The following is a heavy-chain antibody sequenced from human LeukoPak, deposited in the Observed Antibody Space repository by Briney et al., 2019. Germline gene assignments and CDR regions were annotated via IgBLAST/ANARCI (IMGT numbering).Heavy chain of an antibody. J-gene: IGHJ1*01. Sequence: ASVKVSCKASGYTFTSYDINWVRQATGQGLEWMGWMNPNSGNTGYAQKFQGRVTITMNTSISTAYMGLSSLRSEDTAVYYCARGFDFWSGYYDWGQGTLVTVSS. CDR2: MNPNSGNT. CDR1: GYTFTSYD. D-gene: IGHD3-3*01. CDR3: ARGFDFWSGYYD. V-gene: IGHV1-8*03.